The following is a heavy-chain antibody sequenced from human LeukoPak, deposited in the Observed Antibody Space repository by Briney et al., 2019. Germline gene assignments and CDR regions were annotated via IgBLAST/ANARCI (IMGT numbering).Heavy chain of an antibody. CDR1: GFTFSSYS. Sequence: GGSLRLSCAASGFTFSSYSMNWVRQAPGKGLEWVSSISSSSSYIYYADSVKGRFTISRDNAKNSLYLQMNSLRAEDTAVYYCARGDYDILTGYYKGHDAFDIWGQGTMVTVSS. D-gene: IGHD3-9*01. V-gene: IGHV3-21*01. CDR2: ISSSSSYI. J-gene: IGHJ3*02. CDR3: ARGDYDILTGYYKGHDAFDI.